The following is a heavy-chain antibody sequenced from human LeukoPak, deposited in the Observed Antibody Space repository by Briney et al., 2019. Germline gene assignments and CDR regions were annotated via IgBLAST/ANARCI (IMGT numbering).Heavy chain of an antibody. Sequence: SETLSLTCTVSGGSFSSSSYYWGWIRQPPGKGLEWIGSIYYSGSTYYNPSLKSRVTISVDTSKNQFSLKLSSVTAADTAVYYCARSELLWFGGVNSGFDYWGQGTLVTVSS. J-gene: IGHJ4*02. CDR3: ARSELLWFGGVNSGFDY. CDR1: GGSFSSSSYY. CDR2: IYYSGST. D-gene: IGHD3-10*01. V-gene: IGHV4-39*07.